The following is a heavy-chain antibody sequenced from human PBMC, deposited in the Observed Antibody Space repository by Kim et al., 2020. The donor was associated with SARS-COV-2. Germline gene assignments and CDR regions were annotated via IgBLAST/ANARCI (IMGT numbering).Heavy chain of an antibody. CDR2: INHSGST. CDR1: GGSFSGYY. Sequence: SETLSLTCAVYGGSFSGYYWSWIRQPPGKGLEWIGEINHSGSTNYNPSLKSRVTISVDTSKNQFSLTLSSVTAADTAGYYCARVPTVAVVAAIPGMDAWG. V-gene: IGHV4-34*01. J-gene: IGHJ6*01. D-gene: IGHD2-15*01. CDR3: ARVPTVAVVAAIPGMDA.